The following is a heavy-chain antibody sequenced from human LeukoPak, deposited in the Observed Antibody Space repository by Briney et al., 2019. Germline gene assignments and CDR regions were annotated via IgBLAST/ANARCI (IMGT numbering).Heavy chain of an antibody. CDR3: ASQRGYRRYYFDY. D-gene: IGHD5-18*01. V-gene: IGHV1-2*02. J-gene: IGHJ4*02. Sequence: GASVKVSCKASGYTFTGYYMHWVRQAPGQGLEWMGWISPDSGATNYAQRFQGRVTMTRDTSISTAYMELSSLRSDDTAVYYCASQRGYRRYYFDYWGQGTLVTVSS. CDR1: GYTFTGYY. CDR2: ISPDSGAT.